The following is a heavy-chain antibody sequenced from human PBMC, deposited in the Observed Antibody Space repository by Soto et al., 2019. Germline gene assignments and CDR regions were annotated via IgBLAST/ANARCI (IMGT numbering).Heavy chain of an antibody. J-gene: IGHJ6*02. V-gene: IGHV4-30-4*01. CDR1: GGSLSSGDYY. Sequence: TLSLTCTVSGGSLSSGDYYWSWIREPPGKGLEWFGYIYYSGSTYYNPSLQRRITMSVDTSKNQFSLKLSSVTAAETAVYYCARERGVSSSHTKWDYYYYGVDVWGPGTTVTGSS. CDR3: ARERGVSSSHTKWDYYYYGVDV. CDR2: IYYSGST. D-gene: IGHD6-6*01.